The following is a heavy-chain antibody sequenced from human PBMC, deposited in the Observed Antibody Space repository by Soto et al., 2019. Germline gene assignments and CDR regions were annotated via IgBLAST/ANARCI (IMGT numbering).Heavy chain of an antibody. J-gene: IGHJ4*02. V-gene: IGHV4-34*01. CDR2: INHSGST. Sequence: SETLSLTCAVYGVSFSGYYWSWIRQPPGKGLEWIGEINHSGSTNYNPSLKSRVTISVDTSKNQFSLKLSSVTAADTAVYYCARTGYSSGWLDFDYWGQGTLVTVSS. CDR3: ARTGYSSGWLDFDY. D-gene: IGHD6-19*01. CDR1: GVSFSGYY.